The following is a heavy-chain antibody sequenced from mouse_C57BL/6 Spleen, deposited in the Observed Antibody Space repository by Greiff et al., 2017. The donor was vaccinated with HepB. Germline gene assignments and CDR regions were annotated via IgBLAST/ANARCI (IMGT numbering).Heavy chain of an antibody. CDR2: INPNNGGT. Sequence: EVQLQQSGPELVKPGASVKLPCKASGYTFTDYNMDWVKQSHGKSLEWIGDINPNNGGTIYNQKFKGTATLTVDKSSSTAYMELRSLTSEDSAVYYCARTGHYFDYWGQGNTLTVSS. V-gene: IGHV1-18*01. D-gene: IGHD4-1*01. J-gene: IGHJ2*01. CDR1: GYTFTDYN. CDR3: ARTGHYFDY.